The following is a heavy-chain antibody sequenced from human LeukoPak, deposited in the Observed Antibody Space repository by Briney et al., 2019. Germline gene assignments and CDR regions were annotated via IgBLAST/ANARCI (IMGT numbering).Heavy chain of an antibody. CDR3: ASEGYSGYDSNY. CDR1: GGTFSSYA. Sequence: ASVKVSCKACGGTFSSYAISWVRQAPGQGLEWMGRIIPIFGTANYAQKFQGRVTITTDESTSTAYMELSSLRSEDTAVYYCASEGYSGYDSNYWGQGTLVTVSS. D-gene: IGHD5-12*01. J-gene: IGHJ4*02. CDR2: IIPIFGTA. V-gene: IGHV1-69*05.